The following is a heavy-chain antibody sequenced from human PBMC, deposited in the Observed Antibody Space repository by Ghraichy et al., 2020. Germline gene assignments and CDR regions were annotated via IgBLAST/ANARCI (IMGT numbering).Heavy chain of an antibody. CDR1: GFTYSSYA. CDR3: AKDMATNWGTYFDY. CDR2: ISGPGGYT. V-gene: IGHV3-23*01. Sequence: GGSLRLSCAASGFTYSSYAMSWVRQAPGKGLEWVSGISGPGGYTYYTASVKGRFTISRDNSKNTLYLQMNSLRAEDTAIYYCAKDMATNWGTYFDYWGQGTLVTVSS. D-gene: IGHD7-27*01. J-gene: IGHJ4*02.